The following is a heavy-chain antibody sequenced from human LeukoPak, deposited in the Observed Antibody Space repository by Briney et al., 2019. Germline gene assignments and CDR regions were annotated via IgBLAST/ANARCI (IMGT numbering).Heavy chain of an antibody. CDR2: ISSDGNRK. Sequence: GGSLRLSYTPFEFTFYKHGMHWVRQAPGKGPEWVAIISSDGNRKYYAHSVEGRFTISRDNSKNTLYLQMDSLRVDDTAVYYCARDRAWNYFDSWGQGTLVTVSS. CDR3: ARDRAWNYFDS. J-gene: IGHJ4*02. CDR1: EFTFYKHG. D-gene: IGHD3-3*01. V-gene: IGHV3-30*03.